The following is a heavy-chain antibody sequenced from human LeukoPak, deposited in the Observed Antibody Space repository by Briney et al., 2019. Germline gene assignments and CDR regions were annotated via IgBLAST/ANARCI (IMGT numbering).Heavy chain of an antibody. CDR2: IYITGGT. CDR1: SGSFSSYY. J-gene: IGHJ4*02. V-gene: IGHV4-4*07. D-gene: IGHD3-22*01. Sequence: PSETLSLTCTVSSGSFSSYYWNWIRQPAGKGLEWIGRIYITGGTNYNPSLKSRVIMSVDTSKNQFSLKLSSVTAADTAVYYCARGRGYYQDYWGQGTLVTVSS. CDR3: ARGRGYYQDY.